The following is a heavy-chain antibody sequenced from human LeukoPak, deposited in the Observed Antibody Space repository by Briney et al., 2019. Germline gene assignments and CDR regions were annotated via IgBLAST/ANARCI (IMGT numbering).Heavy chain of an antibody. J-gene: IGHJ5*02. V-gene: IGHV3-23*01. Sequence: GRSLRLSCAASGFTFSSYAMSWVRQAPGKGLEWVSAISGSGGSTYYADSVEGRFTISRDHARNSLYLQMNNLRGEDTAIYYCARDAGNSGYGCDLWGQGTLVTVSS. CDR3: ARDAGNSGYGCDL. CDR1: GFTFSSYA. CDR2: ISGSGGST. D-gene: IGHD5-12*01.